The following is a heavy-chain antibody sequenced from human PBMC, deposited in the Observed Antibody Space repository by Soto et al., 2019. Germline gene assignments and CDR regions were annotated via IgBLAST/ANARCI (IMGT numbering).Heavy chain of an antibody. V-gene: IGHV4-30-4*01. CDR1: GGSISSGDYY. CDR2: IYYSGST. CDR3: ARGIVVVTATPNWFDP. Sequence: SETLSLTCTVSGGSISSGDYYWSWIRQPPGKGLEWIGYIYYSGSTYYNPSLKSRVTISVDTSKNQFSLKLSSVTAADTAVYYCARGIVVVTATPNWFDPWGQGTLVTVSS. J-gene: IGHJ5*02. D-gene: IGHD2-21*02.